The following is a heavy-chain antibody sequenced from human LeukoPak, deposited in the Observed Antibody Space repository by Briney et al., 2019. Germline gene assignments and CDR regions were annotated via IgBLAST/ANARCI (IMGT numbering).Heavy chain of an antibody. V-gene: IGHV3-30-3*01. Sequence: GRSLRLSCAASGFTFSSYAMHWVRQAPGKGLEWVAVISYDGSNKYYADSVKGRFTISRDNSKNTLYLQMNSLRAEDTAVYYCAKAYYSGSWFYFDYWGQGTLVTVSS. CDR3: AKAYYSGSWFYFDY. CDR1: GFTFSSYA. CDR2: ISYDGSNK. D-gene: IGHD6-13*01. J-gene: IGHJ4*02.